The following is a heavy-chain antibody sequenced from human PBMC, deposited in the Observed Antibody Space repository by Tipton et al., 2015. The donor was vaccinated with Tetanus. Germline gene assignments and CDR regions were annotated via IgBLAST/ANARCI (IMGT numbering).Heavy chain of an antibody. CDR3: AREADCSGGSCFSGDFDT. CDR1: GFIFSSYG. CDR2: SWYDGTDK. V-gene: IGHV3-33*01. J-gene: IGHJ4*02. D-gene: IGHD2-15*01. Sequence: CAASGFIFSSYGIHWVRQAPGKGLEWLAVSWYDGTDKYYADFVKGRFTISRDNSKNTFYLQMNSLRAEDTALYYCAREADCSGGSCFSGDFDTWGQGTQVTVSS.